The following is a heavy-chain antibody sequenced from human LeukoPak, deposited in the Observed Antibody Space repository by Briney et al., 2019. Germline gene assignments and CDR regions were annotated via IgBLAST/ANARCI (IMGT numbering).Heavy chain of an antibody. D-gene: IGHD5-24*01. CDR2: ITGSGATT. CDR1: GFTFGGHC. Sequence: GGSLRLSCAASGFTFGGHCMNWVRPAPGKGLEWVSGITGSGATTYYADSVKGRFTISRDNSKNTLYLQMNSLRAEDTAVYYCAKDDNWLQFESWGQGTLVTVSS. CDR3: AKDDNWLQFES. J-gene: IGHJ5*01. V-gene: IGHV3-23*01.